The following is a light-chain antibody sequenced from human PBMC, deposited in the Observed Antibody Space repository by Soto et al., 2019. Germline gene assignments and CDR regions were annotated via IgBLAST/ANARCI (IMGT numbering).Light chain of an antibody. CDR3: QSYDRSLSGLV. V-gene: IGLV1-40*01. Sequence: QAVLTQPPSVSGAPGQRVTISCTGSSSNIGAGYDVHWYQQLPETAPKLLIYGNNNRPSGVPDRFSGSKSGTSASLAITGLQSEDEADYSCQSYDRSLSGLVVGAGTKVTVL. J-gene: IGLJ1*01. CDR1: SSNIGAGYD. CDR2: GNN.